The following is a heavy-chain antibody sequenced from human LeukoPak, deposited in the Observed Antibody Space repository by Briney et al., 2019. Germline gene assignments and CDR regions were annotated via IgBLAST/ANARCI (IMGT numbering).Heavy chain of an antibody. J-gene: IGHJ1*01. CDR2: IYYSGST. CDR3: AREGSFCSGGSCVEYFQH. V-gene: IGHV4-59*01. Sequence: SETLSLTCTVSGGSISSYYWSWIRQPPGKGLEWIGYIYYSGSTNYNPSLKSRVTISVDTSKNQFSLKLSSVTAADTAVYYCAREGSFCSGGSCVEYFQHWGQGTLVTVSS. D-gene: IGHD2-15*01. CDR1: GGSISSYY.